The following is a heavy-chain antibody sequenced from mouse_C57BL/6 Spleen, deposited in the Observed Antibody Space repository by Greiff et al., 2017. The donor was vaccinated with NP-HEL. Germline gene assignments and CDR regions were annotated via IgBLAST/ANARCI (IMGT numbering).Heavy chain of an antibody. J-gene: IGHJ4*01. CDR2: IYPGSGNT. CDR3: AAHYYGSYYAMDY. Sequence: QVQLQQSGPELVKPGASVKISCKASGYSFTSYYIHWVKQRPGQGLEWIGWIYPGSGNTKYNEKFKGKATLTADTSSSTAYMQLSSLTSEDSAVYYCAAHYYGSYYAMDYWGQGTSVTVSS. V-gene: IGHV1-66*01. CDR1: GYSFTSYY. D-gene: IGHD1-1*01.